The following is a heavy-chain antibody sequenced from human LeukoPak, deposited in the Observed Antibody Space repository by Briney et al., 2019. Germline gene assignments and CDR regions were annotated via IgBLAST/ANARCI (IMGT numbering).Heavy chain of an antibody. CDR2: IVPIFGTA. V-gene: IGHV1-69*13. Sequence: ASVKVSCKASGYSFTSYGISWVRQAPGQGLEWMGGIVPIFGTANYAQKFQGRVTITADESTYTAYMELSSLRSEDTAVYYCARAGGYYDSSGYYFAYWGQGTLVTVSS. CDR3: ARAGGYYDSSGYYFAY. J-gene: IGHJ4*02. D-gene: IGHD3-22*01. CDR1: GYSFTSYG.